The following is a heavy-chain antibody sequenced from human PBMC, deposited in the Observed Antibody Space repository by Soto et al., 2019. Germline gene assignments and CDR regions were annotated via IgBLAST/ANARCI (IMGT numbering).Heavy chain of an antibody. CDR3: ARNKAAAGTYYYYYMDV. J-gene: IGHJ6*03. Sequence: EVQLVESGGGLVQPGGSLRLSCAASGFTVSSNYMSWVRQAPGKGLEWVSVIYSGGSTYYADSVKGRFTISRDNSKNTLYLQMNSLRAEDPAVYYCARNKAAAGTYYYYYMDVWGKGTTVTVSS. D-gene: IGHD6-13*01. CDR1: GFTVSSNY. CDR2: IYSGGST. V-gene: IGHV3-66*01.